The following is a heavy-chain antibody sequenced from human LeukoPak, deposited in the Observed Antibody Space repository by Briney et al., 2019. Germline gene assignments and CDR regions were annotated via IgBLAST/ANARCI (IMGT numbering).Heavy chain of an antibody. CDR1: GGNFRNYG. CDR2: INPSGGST. CDR3: ARTAAAGASRSFDY. Sequence: ASVKVSCKASGGNFRNYGFHWVRQAPGQGLEWMGIINPSGGSTSYAQKFQGRVTMTRDTSTSTVYMELRSLRSEDTAVYYCARTAAAGASRSFDYWGQGTLVTVSS. J-gene: IGHJ4*02. D-gene: IGHD6-13*01. V-gene: IGHV1-46*01.